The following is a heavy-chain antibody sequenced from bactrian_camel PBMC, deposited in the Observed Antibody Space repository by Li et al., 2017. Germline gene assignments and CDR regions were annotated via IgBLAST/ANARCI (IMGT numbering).Heavy chain of an antibody. CDR3: GSVSGSVE. CDR1: GFTFSSAD. J-gene: IGHJ4*01. CDR2: INSGGDST. Sequence: VQLVESGGGLVQPGGSLRLSCAASGFTFSSADMSWVRQGPGKGFEWVSAINSGGDSTDYADSVKGRFTISRDNAKNTLNLQLTSLKTEDTAMYCCGSVSGSVEWGQGTQVTVS. V-gene: IGHV3S40*01. D-gene: IGHD6*01.